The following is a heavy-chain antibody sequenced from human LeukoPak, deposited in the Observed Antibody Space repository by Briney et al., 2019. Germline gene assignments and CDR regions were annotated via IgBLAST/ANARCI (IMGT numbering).Heavy chain of an antibody. CDR1: GFTFTSYA. D-gene: IGHD2/OR15-2a*01. Sequence: GGSLRLSCTVPGFTFTSYAMNWVRQAPGKGLEWVSYVSSSSSKIDYADSVKGRFTISRDNAKNSLYLQMNSLTAEDTAVYYCVRDRSLGSQYYYYIDVWGKGTTVTVPS. V-gene: IGHV3-48*04. CDR2: VSSSSSKI. J-gene: IGHJ6*03. CDR3: VRDRSLGSQYYYYIDV.